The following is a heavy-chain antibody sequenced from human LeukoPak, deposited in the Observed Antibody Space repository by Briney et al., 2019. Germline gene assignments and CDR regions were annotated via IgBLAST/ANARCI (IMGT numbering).Heavy chain of an antibody. CDR1: GFTFRSHG. D-gene: IGHD4-17*01. Sequence: GGSLRLSCAASGFTFRSHGINWVCQAPGKGLEWVAVIWYDGSRKYYADSVKGRFTISRDNSENTANLQMNSLRADDTALYHCVRALGTATDWYFDLWGRGALVTVSS. CDR2: IWYDGSRK. V-gene: IGHV3-33*01. J-gene: IGHJ2*01. CDR3: VRALGTATDWYFDL.